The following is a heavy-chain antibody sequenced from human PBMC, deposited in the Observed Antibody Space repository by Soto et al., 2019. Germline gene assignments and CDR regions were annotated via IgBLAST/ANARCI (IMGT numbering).Heavy chain of an antibody. CDR1: GFTFTDYW. Sequence: VGSLRLSCAASGFTFTDYWTHWVRQAPGKGLVWVSRINSDGSRTSYADSVTGRFTISRDNAKNTLYLQMNSLRVEDTALYYCARETYRGFYFDYWGQGTLVTVSS. D-gene: IGHD4-4*01. J-gene: IGHJ4*02. CDR3: ARETYRGFYFDY. V-gene: IGHV3-74*01. CDR2: INSDGSRT.